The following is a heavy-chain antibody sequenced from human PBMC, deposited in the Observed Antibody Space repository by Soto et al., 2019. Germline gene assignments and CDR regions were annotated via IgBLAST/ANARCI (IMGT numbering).Heavy chain of an antibody. J-gene: IGHJ3*02. CDR2: ISSSSSYT. CDR3: ARDRLQYCGGDCYRDAFDI. Sequence: GGSLRLSCAASGFTFSDYYMSWIRQAPGKGLEWVSYISSSSSYTNYADSVKGRFTISRDNAKNSLYLQMNSLRAEDAAVYYCARDRLQYCGGDCYRDAFDIWGQGTMVTVSS. V-gene: IGHV3-11*06. CDR1: GFTFSDYY. D-gene: IGHD2-21*02.